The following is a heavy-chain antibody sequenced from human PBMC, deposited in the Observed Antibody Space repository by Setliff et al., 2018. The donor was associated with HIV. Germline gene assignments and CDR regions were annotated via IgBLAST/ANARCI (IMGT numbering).Heavy chain of an antibody. CDR2: VNPNSGDA. D-gene: IGHD3-10*01. Sequence: CKASGYPFTGHYLHWVRQAPGQGLEWLGWVNPNSGDAIYAQNFQGRVTMTRDTSINAAYMELRGLRSDDTAVYYCARNFGLSPSGKYYYYYGMDIWGQGTTVTVSS. J-gene: IGHJ6*02. V-gene: IGHV1-2*02. CDR1: GYPFTGHY. CDR3: ARNFGLSPSGKYYYYYGMDI.